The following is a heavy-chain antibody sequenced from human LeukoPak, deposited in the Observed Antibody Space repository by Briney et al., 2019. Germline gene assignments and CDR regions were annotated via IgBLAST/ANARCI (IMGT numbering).Heavy chain of an antibody. D-gene: IGHD3-10*01. CDR3: AKDRGSSGSYYTFDY. CDR1: GFTFSNYH. V-gene: IGHV3-30*02. J-gene: IGHJ4*02. CDR2: IWSDGSNK. Sequence: GGSLRLSCAVSGFTFSNYHIHWVRQAPGKGLEWVAFIWSDGSNKYYADSVKGRFTISRDNSKNTLYLQMNSLRAEETAVYYCAKDRGSSGSYYTFDYWGQGTLVTVSS.